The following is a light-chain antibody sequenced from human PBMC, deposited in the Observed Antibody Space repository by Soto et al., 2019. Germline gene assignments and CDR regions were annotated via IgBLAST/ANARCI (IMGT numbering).Light chain of an antibody. Sequence: QSALTQPRSVSGSPGQSVTISCTGTSSDVGGYNYVSWYQQHPGKAPKVMIYDVSKRPSGVPDRFSGSKSGNTASLTISGLQADDEADYYCCSYAGSYTYVFGSGTKVTVL. V-gene: IGLV2-11*01. CDR2: DVS. CDR3: CSYAGSYTYV. J-gene: IGLJ1*01. CDR1: SSDVGGYNY.